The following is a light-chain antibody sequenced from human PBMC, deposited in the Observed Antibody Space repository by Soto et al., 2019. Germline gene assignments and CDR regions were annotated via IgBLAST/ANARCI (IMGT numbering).Light chain of an antibody. J-gene: IGLJ2*01. Sequence: QSALTQPASVSGSPGQSITISCTGTSSDVGGYNYVSWYQQYPGKAPKLIIFDVSDRPSGVSNRFSGSKFGNTASLTISGLQAEGEADYYCGSFTSSSTVVRGGGTKLTVL. CDR1: SSDVGGYNY. V-gene: IGLV2-14*01. CDR2: DVS. CDR3: GSFTSSSTVV.